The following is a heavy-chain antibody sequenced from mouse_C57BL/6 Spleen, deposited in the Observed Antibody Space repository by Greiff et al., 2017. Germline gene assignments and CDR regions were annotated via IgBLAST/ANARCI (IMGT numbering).Heavy chain of an antibody. J-gene: IGHJ3*01. CDR2: IYPSDSET. CDR1: GYTFTSYW. D-gene: IGHD2-4*01. CDR3: ARAYDYDYWFAY. Sequence: QVQLQQPGAELVRPGSSVKLSCKASGYTFTSYWMVWLKQRPGQGLEWIGNIYPSDSETHYNQKFKDKATLTVDKSSSTAYMQLSSLASEDSAVYYCARAYDYDYWFAYRGQGALVTVSA. V-gene: IGHV1-61*01.